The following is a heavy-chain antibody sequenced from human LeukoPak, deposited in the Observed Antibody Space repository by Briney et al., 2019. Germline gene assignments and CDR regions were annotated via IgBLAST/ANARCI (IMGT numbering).Heavy chain of an antibody. CDR3: ARKGGNFSSGWYAWAFEI. J-gene: IGHJ3*02. Sequence: GGSLRLSCAASGFTFSSYSMNWVRQAPGKGLEWVSSISSSSSYIYYADSVKGRFTISRDNAKNSLYLQMNSLRAEDTAVYYCARKGGNFSSGWYAWAFEIWGQGTMVTVSS. CDR1: GFTFSSYS. CDR2: ISSSSSYI. V-gene: IGHV3-21*01. D-gene: IGHD6-19*01.